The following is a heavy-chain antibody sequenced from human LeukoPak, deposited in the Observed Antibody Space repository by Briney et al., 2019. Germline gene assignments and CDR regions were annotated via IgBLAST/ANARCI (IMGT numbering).Heavy chain of an antibody. D-gene: IGHD6-13*01. CDR3: ARGPYSSSWTPQDY. CDR2: IYSGGST. V-gene: IGHV3-66*01. CDR1: GFTVSSNY. Sequence: HPGGSLRLSCAASGFTVSSNYMNWVRQAPGKGLEWVSVIYSGGSTYYADSVKGRFTISRDNSKNTLYLQMNSLRAEDTAVYYCARGPYSSSWTPQDYWGQGTLVTVSS. J-gene: IGHJ4*02.